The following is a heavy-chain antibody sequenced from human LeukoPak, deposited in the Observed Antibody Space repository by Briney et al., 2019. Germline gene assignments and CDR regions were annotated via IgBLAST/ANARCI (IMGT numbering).Heavy chain of an antibody. CDR3: ARQGCSSTSCYEDWFDP. D-gene: IGHD2-2*01. Sequence: GASLKISCKGSGYSFTSYWIGWVRQMPGKGLEWMGIIYPGDSDTRYSPSFQGQVTISADKSISTAYLQWSSLKASDTAMYYCARQGCSSTSCYEDWFDPWGQGTLVTVSS. CDR2: IYPGDSDT. CDR1: GYSFTSYW. J-gene: IGHJ5*02. V-gene: IGHV5-51*01.